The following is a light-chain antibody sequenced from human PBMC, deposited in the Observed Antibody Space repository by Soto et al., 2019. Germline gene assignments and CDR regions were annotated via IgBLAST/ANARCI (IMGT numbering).Light chain of an antibody. J-gene: IGLJ2*01. V-gene: IGLV1-40*01. CDR2: ANS. CDR3: QSYDSSLSGVV. CDR1: SSNIGAGYE. Sequence: QPVLTQPPSVSGAPGQRVTIPCTGSSSNIGAGYEVHWYQQVPGTAPKLLIYANSNRPSGVPDRFSVSKSGTSASLAITGLRAEDEADYYCQSYDSSLSGVVFGGGTKLTVL.